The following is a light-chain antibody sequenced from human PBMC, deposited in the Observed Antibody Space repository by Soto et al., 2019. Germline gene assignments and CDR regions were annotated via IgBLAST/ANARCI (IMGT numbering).Light chain of an antibody. Sequence: QLVLTQSPSASASLGASVKLTCTLSSEHSIYAIAWHQQQPEKGPRYLMKLNNDGSHIKGDGIPDRFSGSSSGAERYLTISSLQSEDEADYYCQTWGTGIWVFGGGTKLTVL. CDR1: SEHSIYA. CDR2: LNNDGSH. CDR3: QTWGTGIWV. V-gene: IGLV4-69*01. J-gene: IGLJ3*02.